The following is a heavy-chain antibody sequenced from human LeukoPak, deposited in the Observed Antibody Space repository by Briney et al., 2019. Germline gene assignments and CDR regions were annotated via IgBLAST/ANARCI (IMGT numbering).Heavy chain of an antibody. J-gene: IGHJ3*02. CDR1: GFTFSSYA. D-gene: IGHD3-22*01. V-gene: IGHV3-30-3*01. CDR2: ISYDGSNK. CDR3: ARDKANYYDSSGYEALDAFDI. Sequence: GGSLRLSCAASGFTFSSYAMHWVRQAPGKGLEWVAVISYDGSNKYYADSVKGRFTISRDNSKNTLYLQMNSLRADGTAVYYCARDKANYYDSSGYEALDAFDIWGQGTMVTVSS.